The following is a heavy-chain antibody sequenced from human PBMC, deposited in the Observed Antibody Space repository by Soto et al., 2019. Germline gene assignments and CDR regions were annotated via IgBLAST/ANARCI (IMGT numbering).Heavy chain of an antibody. CDR2: INPNSCCT. D-gene: IGHD5-12*01. V-gene: IGHV1-2*04. Sequence: ASVKVSCKASGYTFTGYYMHWERQAPGQGLEWMGWINPNSCCTNYAQKFQGWVTMTRDTSSSTAYMELSRLRSEDTAVYCCARGWVATILTLDIWGQGTMGSVSS. J-gene: IGHJ3*02. CDR3: ARGWVATILTLDI. CDR1: GYTFTGYY.